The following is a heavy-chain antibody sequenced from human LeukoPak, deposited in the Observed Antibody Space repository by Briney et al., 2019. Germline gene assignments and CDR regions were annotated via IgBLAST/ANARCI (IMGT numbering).Heavy chain of an antibody. J-gene: IGHJ4*02. CDR3: AKVDDDSSGYYFNY. Sequence: PGGSLRLSCAASGFTFDDYGMSWVRQAPGKGLEWVSGINWNGGSTGYADSVKGRFTISRDNAKNSLYLQMNSLRAEDTAVYYCAKVDDDSSGYYFNYWGQGTLVTVSS. V-gene: IGHV3-20*04. CDR2: INWNGGST. D-gene: IGHD3-22*01. CDR1: GFTFDDYG.